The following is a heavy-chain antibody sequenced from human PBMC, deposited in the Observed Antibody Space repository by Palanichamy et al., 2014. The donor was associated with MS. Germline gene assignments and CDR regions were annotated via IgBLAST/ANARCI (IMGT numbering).Heavy chain of an antibody. CDR1: GVTISINNYY. Sequence: QMQLQESGPGLVKPSETLSLTCTVSGVTISINNYYWAWIRQSPGKGLEWLGTLYFSGTAYYNASVRSRVTVSVDPSKNRFSLSLTSVTAADAGVYYCARFWGDRLRATLTETPSGRFDPWGQGTLVAVSS. CDR2: LYFSGTA. CDR3: ARFWGDRLRATLTETPSGRFDP. D-gene: IGHD3-16*01. J-gene: IGHJ5*02. V-gene: IGHV4-39*01.